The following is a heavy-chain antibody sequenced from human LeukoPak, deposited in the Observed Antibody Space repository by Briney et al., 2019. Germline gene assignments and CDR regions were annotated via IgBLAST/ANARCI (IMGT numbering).Heavy chain of an antibody. J-gene: IGHJ4*02. V-gene: IGHV4-59*08. CDR1: GDSFTAYY. D-gene: IGHD3-10*01. CDR2: IFHSGST. Sequence: SETLSLTCTVSGDSFTAYYWNWIRQPPGTGPEWLGHIFHSGSTSYYPTLKVRVTMSIDASKNQFSLSLRSVLSADTAVYYCVRRPVNFVGPGSPFDSWGQGTLVSVSS. CDR3: VRRPVNFVGPGSPFDS.